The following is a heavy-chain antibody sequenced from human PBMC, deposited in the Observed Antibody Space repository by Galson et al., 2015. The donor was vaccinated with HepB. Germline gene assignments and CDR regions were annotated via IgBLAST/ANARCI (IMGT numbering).Heavy chain of an antibody. CDR3: VRNPWTTVTPAYFDY. J-gene: IGHJ4*02. Sequence: SLRLSCAASGFTFSAYAMSWVRQAPGKGLEWVSTISNTGGSTNYADFVKGRFTLSRDNSRNTLYLQVNSLRAEDTAVYYCVRNPWTTVTPAYFDYWGQGTLVTVSS. D-gene: IGHD4-17*01. V-gene: IGHV3-23*01. CDR2: ISNTGGST. CDR1: GFTFSAYA.